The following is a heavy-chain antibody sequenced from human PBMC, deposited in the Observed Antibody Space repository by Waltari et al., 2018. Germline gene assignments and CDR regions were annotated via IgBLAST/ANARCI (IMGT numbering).Heavy chain of an antibody. Sequence: QVQLVQSGAEVKKPGASVKVSCKASGYTFTSYAMHWVRQAPGQRLEWMGWINAGNGNTKYSQKFQGRVTITRDTSASTAYMELSSLRSEDTAVYYCARSGSGVTTNWFDPWGQGTLVTVSS. V-gene: IGHV1-3*01. CDR2: INAGNGNT. CDR1: GYTFTSYA. CDR3: ARSGSGVTTNWFDP. J-gene: IGHJ5*02. D-gene: IGHD4-17*01.